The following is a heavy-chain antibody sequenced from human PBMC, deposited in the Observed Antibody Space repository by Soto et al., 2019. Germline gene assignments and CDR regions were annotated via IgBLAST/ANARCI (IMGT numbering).Heavy chain of an antibody. Sequence: PSETLSLTCTVAGGSISRYYWSWIRQPPGKGLEWIGYIYYSGSTNYNPSLKSRVTISVDTSKNQFSLKLSSVTAADTAVYYCARGYYGSGKLYYYYMDVWGKGTTVT. J-gene: IGHJ6*03. CDR2: IYYSGST. CDR1: GGSISRYY. CDR3: ARGYYGSGKLYYYYMDV. D-gene: IGHD3-10*01. V-gene: IGHV4-59*01.